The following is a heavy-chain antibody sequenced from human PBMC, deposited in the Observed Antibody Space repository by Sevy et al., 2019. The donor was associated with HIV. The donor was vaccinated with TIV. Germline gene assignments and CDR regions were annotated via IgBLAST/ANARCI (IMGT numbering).Heavy chain of an antibody. J-gene: IGHJ4*02. V-gene: IGHV3-23*01. D-gene: IGHD2-8*01. CDR3: AREGGTKPHDY. Sequence: GGSLRLSCAASGFTFSKYSMSWVRQPPGKGLEWVSTLSFGWGEINYADSVKGRFTISRDNSKSSVYLQMNNLRPEDTAVYYCAREGGTKPHDYWGQGTLVTVSS. CDR2: LSFGWGEI. CDR1: GFTFSKYS.